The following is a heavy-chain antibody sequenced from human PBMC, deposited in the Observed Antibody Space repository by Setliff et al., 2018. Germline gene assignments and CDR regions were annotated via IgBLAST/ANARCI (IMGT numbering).Heavy chain of an antibody. V-gene: IGHV4-61*02. CDR2: VYTSGST. D-gene: IGHD3-16*02. J-gene: IGHJ4*02. Sequence: SETLSLTCTVSGDSISNDTYYWSWIRQPAGKGLEWIGRVYTSGSTNYNPSLNSRVTISLDTSKNQFSLKLISVTAADTAVYYCARDNNPGYRGYWGRFDYWGQGTLVTVSS. CDR1: GDSISNDTYY. CDR3: ARDNNPGYRGYWGRFDY.